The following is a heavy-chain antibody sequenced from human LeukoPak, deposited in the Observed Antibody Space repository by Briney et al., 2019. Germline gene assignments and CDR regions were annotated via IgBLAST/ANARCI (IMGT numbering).Heavy chain of an antibody. CDR3: ARSWIQLYGRGMDV. V-gene: IGHV4-31*03. D-gene: IGHD5-18*01. CDR2: IYYSGST. Sequence: SQTLSLTCTVSGGSISSGGYYWSWIRQHPGKGLEWIGYIYYSGSTYYNPSLKSRVTISVDTSKNQFSLKLSSVTAADTAVYYCARSWIQLYGRGMDVWGQGTTVTVSS. J-gene: IGHJ6*02. CDR1: GGSISSGGYY.